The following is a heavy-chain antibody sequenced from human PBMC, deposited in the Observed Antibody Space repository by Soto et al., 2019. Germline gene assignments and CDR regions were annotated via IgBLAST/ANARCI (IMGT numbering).Heavy chain of an antibody. CDR3: VKEGSYSSSWYLQAFDI. D-gene: IGHD6-13*01. CDR1: GFTFSSYA. J-gene: IGHJ3*02. Sequence: SLRLSCAASGFTFSSYAMSWVRQAPGKGLEWVSAISGSGGSTYYADSVKGRFTISRDSSKNTLYLQMNSLRAEDTAVYYCVKEGSYSSSWYLQAFDIWGQGTMVTVSS. V-gene: IGHV3-23*01. CDR2: ISGSGGST.